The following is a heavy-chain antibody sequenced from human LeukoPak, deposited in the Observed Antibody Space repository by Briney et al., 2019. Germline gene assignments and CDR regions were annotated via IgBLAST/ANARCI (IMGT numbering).Heavy chain of an antibody. CDR2: TSATGRTI. D-gene: IGHD2-21*02. V-gene: IGHV3-48*03. Sequence: GGSLRLSCVGSGYNFKSYEMNWVRQAPGKGLEWVSYTSATGRTIYYSDSVKGRFTISRDNAKYSLYLQMSSLRVEDTAIYYCARQTDGDDFDLWGQGTLVTVSS. J-gene: IGHJ4*02. CDR3: ARQTDGDDFDL. CDR1: GYNFKSYE.